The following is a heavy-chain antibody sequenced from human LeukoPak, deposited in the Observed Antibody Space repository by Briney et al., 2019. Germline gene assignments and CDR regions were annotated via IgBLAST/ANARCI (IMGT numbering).Heavy chain of an antibody. CDR3: TVYGDDAFDI. V-gene: IGHV1-69*04. D-gene: IGHD4-17*01. Sequence: ASVKVSCKASGGTFSSYAISWVRQAPGQGLEWMGRIIAILGIANYAQKFQGRVTITADKSTSTAYMELSSLRSEDTAVYYCTVYGDDAFDIWGQGTMVTVSS. CDR1: GGTFSSYA. CDR2: IIAILGIA. J-gene: IGHJ3*02.